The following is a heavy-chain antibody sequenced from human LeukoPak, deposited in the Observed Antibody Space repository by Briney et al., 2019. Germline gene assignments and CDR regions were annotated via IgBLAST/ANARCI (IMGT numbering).Heavy chain of an antibody. V-gene: IGHV3-7*05. CDR2: INQDGSRK. CDR1: GFTLSTYW. CDR3: ARDGFVWTSGIDYGWFDY. Sequence: PGGSLTLSCAASGFTLSTYWLSWVRQAPAKGLEWVANINQDGSRKYYVDSVKGRFTISRDNGKNLLYLQMNSLRAEDTAVYYCARDGFVWTSGIDYGWFDYWGQGTLVTVSS. D-gene: IGHD4-17*01. J-gene: IGHJ4*02.